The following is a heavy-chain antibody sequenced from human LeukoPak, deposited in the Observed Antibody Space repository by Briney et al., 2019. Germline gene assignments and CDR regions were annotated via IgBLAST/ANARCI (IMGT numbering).Heavy chain of an antibody. CDR2: GYHNGNT. CDR3: ARDGGSPLCYFDY. V-gene: IGHV4-30-4*08. D-gene: IGHD1-26*01. J-gene: IGHJ4*02. CDR1: GASISSGDYY. Sequence: PSQTLSLTCTVSGASISSGDYYSSWIRQPPGEGLEWIGYGYHNGNTYFNPYLQSRLALSIDTSKKQFSLKLTSVPAAGTPVYYCARDGGSPLCYFDYWGQGALVTVSS.